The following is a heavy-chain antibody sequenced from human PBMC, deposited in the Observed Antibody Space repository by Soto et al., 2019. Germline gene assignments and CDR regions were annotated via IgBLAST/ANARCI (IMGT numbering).Heavy chain of an antibody. CDR1: GFTFSDYY. Sequence: GGSLRLSCAASGFTFSDYYMSWIRQAPGKGLEWVTYISTTGRYTQYADSVKGRFTISRDNAKNSLYLEVNSLRAEDTAVYYCARGQTWLDYWGQGTLVTVSS. CDR3: ARGQTWLDY. CDR2: ISTTGRYT. J-gene: IGHJ4*02. D-gene: IGHD5-18*01. V-gene: IGHV3-11*06.